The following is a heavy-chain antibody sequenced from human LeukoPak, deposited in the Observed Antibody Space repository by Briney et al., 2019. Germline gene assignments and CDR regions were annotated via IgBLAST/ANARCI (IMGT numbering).Heavy chain of an antibody. CDR3: ARQFPMVATLYYFDS. D-gene: IGHD5-12*01. V-gene: IGHV4-39*01. J-gene: IGHJ4*02. CDR1: GGSISSSSYY. CDR2: IYYSGST. Sequence: PSETLSLTCTVSGGSISSSSYYWGWIRQPPGKGLEWIGSIYYSGSTYYNPSLKSRVTISVDTSKNQFSLKLSSVTAADTAVYYCARQFPMVATLYYFDSWGQGTLVTVSS.